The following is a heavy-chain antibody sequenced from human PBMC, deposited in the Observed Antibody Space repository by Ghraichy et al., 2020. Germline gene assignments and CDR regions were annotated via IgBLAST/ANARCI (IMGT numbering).Heavy chain of an antibody. J-gene: IGHJ4*02. D-gene: IGHD6-19*01. CDR1: GFTFSSYS. Sequence: GGSLRLSWPASGFTFSSYSLNWVRQAPGKGLEWVSSISSSSSYIYYADSVKGRFTISRDNAKNSLYLQMNSLRAETAAVYYCAGEVSLSSGWPVYWGQGTLVTVSS. V-gene: IGHV3-21*01. CDR3: AGEVSLSSGWPVY. CDR2: ISSSSSYI.